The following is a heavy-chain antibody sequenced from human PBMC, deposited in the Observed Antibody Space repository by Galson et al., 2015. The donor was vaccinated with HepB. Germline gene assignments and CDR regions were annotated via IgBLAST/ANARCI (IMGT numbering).Heavy chain of an antibody. Sequence: SLRLSCAASGFTFSSYGMHWVRQAPGKGLEWVAFIRYDGSNKYYADSVKGRFTISRDNSKNTLYLQMNSLRAEDTAVYYCAKERVDIVATLYYYYYGMDVWGQGTTVTVSS. CDR2: IRYDGSNK. CDR3: AKERVDIVATLYYYYYGMDV. J-gene: IGHJ6*02. CDR1: GFTFSSYG. V-gene: IGHV3-30*02. D-gene: IGHD5-12*01.